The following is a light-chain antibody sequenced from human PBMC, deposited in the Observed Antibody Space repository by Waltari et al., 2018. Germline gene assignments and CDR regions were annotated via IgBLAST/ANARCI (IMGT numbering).Light chain of an antibody. Sequence: QSVLTQPPSASGAPGQRVTISCTGSSSNIGAGYYVSWYQQFPGTAPKLFIYENNKRPSGVSDRFSGSKSGTSASLTITGLQSEDEADYYCSAWDSSLSSWVFGGGTRLTVL. J-gene: IGLJ2*01. V-gene: IGLV1-40*01. CDR3: SAWDSSLSSWV. CDR1: SSNIGAGYY. CDR2: ENN.